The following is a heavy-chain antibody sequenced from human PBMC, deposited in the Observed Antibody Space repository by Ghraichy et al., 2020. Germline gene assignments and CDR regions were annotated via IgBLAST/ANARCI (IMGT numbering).Heavy chain of an antibody. CDR3: VRTERCSGGSCYYLDY. D-gene: IGHD2-15*01. V-gene: IGHV3-21*01. CDR2: ISSSSSYI. Sequence: GESLNISCAASGFPFSTFNMNWVRQAPGKGLEWVSSISSSSSYIFYADSVMGRFTISRDNAKNSLYLQMNSLRVEDTAVYYCVRTERCSGGSCYYLDYWGQGTLVTVSS. J-gene: IGHJ4*02. CDR1: GFPFSTFN.